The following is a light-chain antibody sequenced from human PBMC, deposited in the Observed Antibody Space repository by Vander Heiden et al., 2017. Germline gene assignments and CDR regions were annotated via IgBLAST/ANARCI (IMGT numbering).Light chain of an antibody. CDR1: QGLVNNDGGTY. CDR2: LIS. Sequence: VVMTQSPLSRPVTLGQPASISCRSSQGLVNNDGGTYLNWFQQRPGLSPRRLIYLISHRDSGVPGRFRGSGSRTDFTLEITRVEAEDVGVYYCMQATHWPYTFGQGTKLEI. J-gene: IGKJ2*01. V-gene: IGKV2-30*01. CDR3: MQATHWPYT.